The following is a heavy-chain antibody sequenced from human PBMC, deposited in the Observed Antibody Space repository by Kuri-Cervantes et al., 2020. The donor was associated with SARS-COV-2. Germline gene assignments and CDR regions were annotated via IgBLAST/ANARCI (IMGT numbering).Heavy chain of an antibody. D-gene: IGHD3-22*01. Sequence: ASVKVSCKASGYTFTSYAMHWVRQAPGQRLEWMGWINAGNGNTKYSQKFQGRVTIIRDTSASTAYMELSSLRSENTAVYYCARVPDYYDSSGYGLMEYYFDYWGQGTLVTVSS. CDR2: INAGNGNT. V-gene: IGHV1-3*01. CDR1: GYTFTSYA. J-gene: IGHJ4*02. CDR3: ARVPDYYDSSGYGLMEYYFDY.